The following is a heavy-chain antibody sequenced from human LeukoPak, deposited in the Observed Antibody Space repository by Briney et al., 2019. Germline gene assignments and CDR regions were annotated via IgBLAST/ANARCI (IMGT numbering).Heavy chain of an antibody. CDR1: GFTLSSLT. V-gene: IGHV3-30-3*01. CDR2: ISYDESQK. D-gene: IGHD3-9*01. Sequence: PGGSLRLSCAASGFTLSSLTMHWVRHNPGKGLEWVAVISYDESQKWYADSVKGRFTISRDNAKNTLYLQMNSLRAEDTAVYYCARAGGGYDILTGYYKWLGSEYFDYWGQGTLVTVSS. J-gene: IGHJ4*02. CDR3: ARAGGGYDILTGYYKWLGSEYFDY.